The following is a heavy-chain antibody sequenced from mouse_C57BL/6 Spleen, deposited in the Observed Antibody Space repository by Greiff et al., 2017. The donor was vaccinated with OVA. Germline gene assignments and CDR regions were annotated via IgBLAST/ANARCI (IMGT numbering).Heavy chain of an antibody. V-gene: IGHV1-15*01. J-gene: IGHJ3*01. CDR3: TRWVPFAY. CDR2: IDPETGGT. Sequence: QVQLKESGAELVRPGASVTLSCKASGYTFTDYEMHWVKQTPVHGLEWIGAIDPETGGTAYNQKFKGKAILTADKSSSTAYMELRSLTSEDSAVYYCTRWVPFAYWGQGTLVTVSA. CDR1: GYTFTDYE.